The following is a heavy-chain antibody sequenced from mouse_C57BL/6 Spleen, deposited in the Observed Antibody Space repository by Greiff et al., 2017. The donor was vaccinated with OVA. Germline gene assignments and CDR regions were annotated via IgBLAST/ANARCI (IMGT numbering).Heavy chain of an antibody. CDR2: IYPSDSET. D-gene: IGHD1-1*01. CDR3: ARGAVADY. Sequence: VQLQQPGAELVRPGSSVKLSCKASGYTFTSYWLDWVKQRPGQGLDWIGNIYPSDSETQYNQKFKDKATLTVDKSSSTAYMQLSSLTSEDSAVYYCARGAVADYWGQGTTLTVSS. J-gene: IGHJ2*01. V-gene: IGHV1-61*01. CDR1: GYTFTSYW.